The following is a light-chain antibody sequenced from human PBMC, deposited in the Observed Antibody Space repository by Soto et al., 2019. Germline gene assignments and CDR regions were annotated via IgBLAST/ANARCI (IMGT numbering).Light chain of an antibody. V-gene: IGKV1-5*03. CDR2: GAS. Sequence: DIQMTQSPSTLSASVGDRVTITCRASQSISTWLAWYQQKPARAPKLLIYGASILETGVPSRFSGSESGTEFTLTISSLQPDDFATYYCQYYSSYSTFGQGTKVDIK. CDR1: QSISTW. CDR3: QYYSSYST. J-gene: IGKJ1*01.